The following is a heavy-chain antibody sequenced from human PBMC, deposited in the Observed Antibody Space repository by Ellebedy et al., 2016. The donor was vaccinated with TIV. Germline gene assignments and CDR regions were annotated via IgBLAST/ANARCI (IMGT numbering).Heavy chain of an antibody. J-gene: IGHJ3*02. CDR3: AREGNGGNSRRGAFDI. CDR1: GYTFTSYG. V-gene: IGHV1-18*01. Sequence: ASVKVSXXASGYTFTSYGISWVRQAPGQGLEWMGWISAYNGNTNYAQKLQGRVTMTTDTSTSTAYMELRSLRSDDTAVYYCAREGNGGNSRRGAFDIWGQGTMVTVSS. D-gene: IGHD4-23*01. CDR2: ISAYNGNT.